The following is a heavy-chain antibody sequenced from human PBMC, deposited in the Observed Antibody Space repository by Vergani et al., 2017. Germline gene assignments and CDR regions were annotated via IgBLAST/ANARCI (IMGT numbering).Heavy chain of an antibody. D-gene: IGHD6-6*01. Sequence: EVQLEESGGGLVLPGRSLRLSCVASGFTSAGYAMHWVRQAPGKGLEWVSGISWNSNSIGYADSVKGRFTISRDNAKNSLYLQMNSLRAEDTALYYCAKDLGTSSWGGWFDPWGQETLVTVSS. CDR1: GFTSAGYA. CDR2: ISWNSNSI. CDR3: AKDLGTSSWGGWFDP. J-gene: IGHJ5*02. V-gene: IGHV3-9*02.